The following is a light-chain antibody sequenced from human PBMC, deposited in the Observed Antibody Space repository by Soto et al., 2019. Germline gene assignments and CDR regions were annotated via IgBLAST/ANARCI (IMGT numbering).Light chain of an antibody. V-gene: IGKV3-15*01. Sequence: EIVMTQSPAALSVTPGDRATLSCRSSQSVTSNLAWYQQKPGQAPRLLSYGASTRATGIPARFSGSGSGTEFTLTISSLQSEDFAVYFCQQYNNWPPITFGQGTLLE. J-gene: IGKJ5*01. CDR1: QSVTSN. CDR2: GAS. CDR3: QQYNNWPPIT.